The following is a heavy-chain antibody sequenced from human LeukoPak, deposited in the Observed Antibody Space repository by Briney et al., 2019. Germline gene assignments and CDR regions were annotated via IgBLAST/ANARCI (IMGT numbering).Heavy chain of an antibody. D-gene: IGHD3-22*01. CDR3: ARRLSGYYSTFDY. J-gene: IGHJ4*02. CDR2: ISAYNGNT. CDR1: GGTFSSYA. Sequence: PRASVKVSCKASGGTFSSYAINWVRQAPGQGLEWMGWISAYNGNTNYAQKLQGRVTMTTDTSTSTAYMELRSLRSDDTAIYYCARRLSGYYSTFDYWGQGTLVTVSS. V-gene: IGHV1-18*01.